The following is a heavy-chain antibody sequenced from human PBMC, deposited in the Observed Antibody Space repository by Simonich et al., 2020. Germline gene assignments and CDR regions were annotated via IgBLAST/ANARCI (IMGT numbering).Heavy chain of an antibody. CDR2: INHSGST. J-gene: IGHJ3*02. CDR1: GGSFSGYY. Sequence: QVQLQQWGAGLLKPSETLSLTCAVYGGSFSGYYWSWIRQSPGKGLEWIGEINHSGSTNNNPSLRRRVTISVDTSKNQFSLKLSSVTAADTAVYYCARGKGWKNAFDIWGQGTMVTVSS. V-gene: IGHV4-34*01. D-gene: IGHD1-1*01. CDR3: ARGKGWKNAFDI.